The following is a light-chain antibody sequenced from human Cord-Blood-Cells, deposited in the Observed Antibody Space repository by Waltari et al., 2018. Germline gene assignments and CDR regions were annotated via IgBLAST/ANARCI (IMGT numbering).Light chain of an antibody. CDR2: WAS. CDR3: QQYYSTPPT. CDR1: QSVLYSSNNKNY. V-gene: IGKV4-1*01. J-gene: IGKJ1*01. Sequence: DIVMTQSPDSLAVSLGERATINCKSSQSVLYSSNNKNYLAWYQQKPGQSPKLLIYWASTRESVVPDRFSGSGSGTDFTLTISSLQAEDVAVYYCQQYYSTPPTFGQGTKVEIK.